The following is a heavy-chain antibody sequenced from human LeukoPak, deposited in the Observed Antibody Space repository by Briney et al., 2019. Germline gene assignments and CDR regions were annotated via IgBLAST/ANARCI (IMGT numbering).Heavy chain of an antibody. Sequence: GGSLRLSCAASGFTFSSYEMNWVRQAPGEGLEWVSYISSSGSTIYYADSVKGRFTISRDNAKNTLYLQMNSLRAEDTAVYYCARDLLSEWGDDYWGQGTLVTVSS. CDR3: ARDLLSEWGDDY. D-gene: IGHD1-26*01. CDR1: GFTFSSYE. CDR2: ISSSGSTI. V-gene: IGHV3-48*03. J-gene: IGHJ4*02.